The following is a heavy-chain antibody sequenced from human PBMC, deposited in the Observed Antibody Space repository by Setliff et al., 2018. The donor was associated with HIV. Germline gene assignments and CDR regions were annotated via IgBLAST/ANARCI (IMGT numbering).Heavy chain of an antibody. CDR2: IYYSGST. Sequence: PSETLSLTCTVSGGSISSYYWSWIRQPPGKGLEWIGYIYYSGSTKYNPSLKSRVTISVDTSKNQFSLKLSSVTAADTAVYYCARANFWSGYYGYWGQGTLVTVSS. CDR3: ARANFWSGYYGY. CDR1: GGSISSYY. D-gene: IGHD3-3*01. V-gene: IGHV4-59*12. J-gene: IGHJ4*02.